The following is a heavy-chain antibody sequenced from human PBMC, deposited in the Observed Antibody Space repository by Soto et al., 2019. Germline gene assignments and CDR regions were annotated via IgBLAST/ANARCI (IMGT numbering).Heavy chain of an antibody. CDR2: IYHSGST. Sequence: SETLSLTCAVSGGSISSSNWWIWVRQPPGKGLEWIGEIYHSGSTNYNPSLKSRVTISVDKSKNQFSLKLSSVTAADTAVYYCARVRQGTVTRYYFDYWGQGTLVTVS. CDR1: GGSISSSNW. D-gene: IGHD4-17*01. V-gene: IGHV4-4*02. J-gene: IGHJ4*02. CDR3: ARVRQGTVTRYYFDY.